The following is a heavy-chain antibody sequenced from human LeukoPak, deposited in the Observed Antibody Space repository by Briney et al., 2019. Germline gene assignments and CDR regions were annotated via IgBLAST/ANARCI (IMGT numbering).Heavy chain of an antibody. D-gene: IGHD3-10*01. Sequence: SGTLSLTCTVSGGSISSSSYYWGWIRQPPGKGLEWIGSIYYSGSTYYNPSLKSRVTISVDTSKNQFSLKLGSVTAADTAVYYCARHSITMVRGREFDYWGQGTLVTVSS. V-gene: IGHV4-39*01. CDR2: IYYSGST. J-gene: IGHJ4*02. CDR1: GGSISSSSYY. CDR3: ARHSITMVRGREFDY.